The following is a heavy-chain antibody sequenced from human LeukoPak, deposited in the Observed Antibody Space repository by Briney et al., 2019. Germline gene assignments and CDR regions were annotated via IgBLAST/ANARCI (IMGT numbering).Heavy chain of an antibody. V-gene: IGHV3-23*01. D-gene: IGHD6-13*01. CDR2: ISGSGGGT. Sequence: GGSLRLSCAASGLTFRSYAMSWVRQAPGKGLEWVSGISGSGGGTYYADSVKGRFTISRGNSKNTLYLQMNSLRAEDTAVYFCASETGYSSSQVQGYWGQGTLVTVSS. J-gene: IGHJ4*02. CDR3: ASETGYSSSQVQGY. CDR1: GLTFRSYA.